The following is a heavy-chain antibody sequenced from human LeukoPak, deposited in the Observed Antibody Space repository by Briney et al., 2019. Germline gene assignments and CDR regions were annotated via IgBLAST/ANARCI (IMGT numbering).Heavy chain of an antibody. V-gene: IGHV1-46*01. D-gene: IGHD3-22*01. CDR2: INPSGGST. J-gene: IGHJ4*02. CDR3: ATSYYYDSSGYSAFDY. CDR1: GYTFTSYY. Sequence: ASVKVSCKASGYTFTSYYMHWVRQAPGQGLEWMGIINPSGGSTSYAQEFQGRVTMTRDMSTSAVYMELSSLRSEDTAVYYCATSYYYDSSGYSAFDYWGQGTLVTVSS.